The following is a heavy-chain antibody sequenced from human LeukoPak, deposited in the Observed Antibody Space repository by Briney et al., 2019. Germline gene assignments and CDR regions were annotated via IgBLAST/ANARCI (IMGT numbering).Heavy chain of an antibody. CDR2: IYSGGST. J-gene: IGHJ6*02. V-gene: IGHV3-66*01. CDR3: AREVLRYFVNGMDV. Sequence: GGSLRLSCAASGFTVSSNYMSWVRRAPGKGLEWVSVIYSGGSTYYADSVKGRFTISRDNSKNTLYLQMNSLRAEDTAVYYCAREVLRYFVNGMDVWGQGTTVTVSS. CDR1: GFTVSSNY. D-gene: IGHD3-9*01.